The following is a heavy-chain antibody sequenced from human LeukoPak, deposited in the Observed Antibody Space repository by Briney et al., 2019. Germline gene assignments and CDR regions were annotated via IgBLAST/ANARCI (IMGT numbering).Heavy chain of an antibody. J-gene: IGHJ6*03. CDR2: IYYSGST. CDR3: ARHIPDSSRYYYYYYMDV. CDR1: GGSISSSSYY. V-gene: IGHV4-39*01. Sequence: KRSETLSLTCTVSGGSISSSSYYWGWIRQPPGKGLEWIGSIYYSGSTYYNPSLKSRVTISVDTSKNQFSLKLSSVTAADTAVYYCARHIPDSSRYYYYYYMDVWGKGTTVTISS. D-gene: IGHD6-13*01.